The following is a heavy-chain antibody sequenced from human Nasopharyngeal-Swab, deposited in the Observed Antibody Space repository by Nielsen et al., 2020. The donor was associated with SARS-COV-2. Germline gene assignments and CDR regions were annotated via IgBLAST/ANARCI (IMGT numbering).Heavy chain of an antibody. J-gene: IGHJ6*02. V-gene: IGHV4-59*12. CDR1: GGSIMNYF. CDR3: ARGLRGIVPTGMKDKSSGRPKFAYYYYGMDV. Sequence: SETLSLTCTVSGGSIMNYFWAWIRQPPGKGLEWIGYIHSNGGTDYNSSLKSRATISGDTSKNQFSLMLTSVTAADTAVYYCARGLRGIVPTGMKDKSSGRPKFAYYYYGMDVWGLGTTVTVSS. CDR2: IHSNGGT. D-gene: IGHD6-19*01.